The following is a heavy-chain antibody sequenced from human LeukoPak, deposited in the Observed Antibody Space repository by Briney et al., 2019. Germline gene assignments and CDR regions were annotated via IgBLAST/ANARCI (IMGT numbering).Heavy chain of an antibody. CDR1: GFTLSTIS. V-gene: IGHV3-66*04. CDR3: ARHFGVISKGVYYYYYGLDV. Sequence: GGSLRLSCAASGFTLSTISMSWVRQAPGGGLEWVLVVYSVGATNCGGSVKGRFTSSRDNSKNTLYLQMSSLRAEDTAVYYCARHFGVISKGVYYYYYGLDVWGQGTTVTVSS. J-gene: IGHJ6*02. CDR2: VYSVGAT. D-gene: IGHD2-21*01.